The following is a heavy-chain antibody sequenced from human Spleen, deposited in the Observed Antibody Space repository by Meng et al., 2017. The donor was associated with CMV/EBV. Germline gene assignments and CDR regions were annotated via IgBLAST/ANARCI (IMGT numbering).Heavy chain of an antibody. D-gene: IGHD3-10*01. V-gene: IGHV1-24*01. Sequence: CGAEVKNPGASVKVSCKVSGYTLTELSMHWVRQAPGKGLEWMGGFDPEDGETIYAQKFQGRVTMTEDTSTDTAYMELSSLRSEDTAVYYCATLGPYYYGPGARDYWGQGTLVTVSS. CDR2: FDPEDGET. CDR1: GYTLTELS. J-gene: IGHJ4*02. CDR3: ATLGPYYYGPGARDY.